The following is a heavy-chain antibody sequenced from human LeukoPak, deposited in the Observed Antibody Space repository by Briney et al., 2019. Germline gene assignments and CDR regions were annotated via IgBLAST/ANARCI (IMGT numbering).Heavy chain of an antibody. V-gene: IGHV1-8*03. Sequence: ASVKVSCKASGYTFTSNDINWLRQATGQGLEWMGWMNPNSGNTGYAQKFQGRVTITRNTSISTAYMELSSLRSEDTAVYYCVMKVTEGDYYYMDVWGKGTTVTVSS. D-gene: IGHD4-11*01. CDR1: GYTFTSND. J-gene: IGHJ6*03. CDR2: MNPNSGNT. CDR3: VMKVTEGDYYYMDV.